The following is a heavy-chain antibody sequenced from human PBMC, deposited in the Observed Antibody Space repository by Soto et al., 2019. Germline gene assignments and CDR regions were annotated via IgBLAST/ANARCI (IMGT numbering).Heavy chain of an antibody. CDR3: ARGQLWSPSYYYYGMDV. V-gene: IGHV3-33*01. J-gene: IGHJ6*02. Sequence: GGSLRLSCAASGFTFSSYGMHWVRQAPGKGLEWVAVIWYDGSNKYYADSVKGRFTISRDNSKNTLYLQMNSLRAEDTAVYYCARGQLWSPSYYYYGMDVWGQGTTVTVSS. D-gene: IGHD5-18*01. CDR1: GFTFSSYG. CDR2: IWYDGSNK.